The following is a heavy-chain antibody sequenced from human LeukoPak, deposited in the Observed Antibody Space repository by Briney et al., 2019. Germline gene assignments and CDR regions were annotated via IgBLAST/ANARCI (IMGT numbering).Heavy chain of an antibody. CDR2: IYYSGST. Sequence: SETLSLTCTVSGGSISSYYWSWIRQPPGKGLEWIGYIYYSGSTNYNPSLKSRVTISVDTSKNQFSLRLSSVTAADTAVYYCAYFLYCSSTSCWFDYWGQGTLVTVSS. CDR3: AYFLYCSSTSCWFDY. J-gene: IGHJ4*02. V-gene: IGHV4-59*12. D-gene: IGHD2-2*01. CDR1: GGSISSYY.